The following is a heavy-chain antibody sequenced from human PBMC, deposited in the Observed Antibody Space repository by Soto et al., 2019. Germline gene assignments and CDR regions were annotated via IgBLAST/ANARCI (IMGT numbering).Heavy chain of an antibody. J-gene: IGHJ4*02. D-gene: IGHD4-17*01. CDR3: TRGRRSTGIAY. CDR2: INLRGST. Sequence: QVQLQQWGAGLLKPSETLSLTRGVYGGSFSGYYWSWIRQSPGKGLEWIGQINLRGSTDYNPALKSRLTMSVDTTRNQFSLNLTSVTAADTAVYYCTRGRRSTGIAYWGQGTLVTVSS. CDR1: GGSFSGYY. V-gene: IGHV4-34*02.